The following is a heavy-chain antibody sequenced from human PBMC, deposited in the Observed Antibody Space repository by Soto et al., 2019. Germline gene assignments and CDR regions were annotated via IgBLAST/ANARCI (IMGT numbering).Heavy chain of an antibody. CDR3: ARSTGSSSWTADYGMDV. V-gene: IGHV1-18*01. D-gene: IGHD6-13*01. J-gene: IGHJ6*02. CDR2: ISAYNGNT. Sequence: GPVKVSRKASWLTFSSHGISWVRQAPGQGLEWMGWISAYNGNTNYAQKLQGRVTMTTDTSTSTAYMELRSLRSDDTAVYYCARSTGSSSWTADYGMDVWGQGTTVTVSS. CDR1: WLTFSSHG.